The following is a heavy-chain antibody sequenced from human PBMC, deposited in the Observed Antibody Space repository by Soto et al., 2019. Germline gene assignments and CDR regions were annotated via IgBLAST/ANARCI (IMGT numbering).Heavy chain of an antibody. Sequence: EVQLLESGGGLVQPGGSLRLSCAASGFTFNDYAMTWVRQAPGKGLEWVSTVSGFGGSTYYADSVKGRFTISRDNSKNTLNMQMSSLRAEDTALYYCAKGVGYNYHYPSNYWGQGTLVTVSS. CDR3: AKGVGYNYHYPSNY. J-gene: IGHJ4*02. D-gene: IGHD5-18*01. CDR1: GFTFNDYA. CDR2: VSGFGGST. V-gene: IGHV3-23*01.